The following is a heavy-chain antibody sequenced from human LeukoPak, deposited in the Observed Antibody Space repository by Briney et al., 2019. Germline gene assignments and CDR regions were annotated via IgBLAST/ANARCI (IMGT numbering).Heavy chain of an antibody. CDR1: GGSISSYY. Sequence: PSETLSLTCTVSGGSISSYYWSWIRQPPGKGLEWIGYIYYSGSTNYNPSLKSRVTISVDTSKNQFSLKLSSVTAADTAVYYCARGAYCTNGACYNDYWGQGTLVTVSS. CDR2: IYYSGST. CDR3: ARGAYCTNGACYNDY. V-gene: IGHV4-59*01. J-gene: IGHJ4*02. D-gene: IGHD2-8*01.